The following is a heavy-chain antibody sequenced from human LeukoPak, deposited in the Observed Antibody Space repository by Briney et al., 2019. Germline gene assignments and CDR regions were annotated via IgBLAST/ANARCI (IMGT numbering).Heavy chain of an antibody. CDR2: ISSSSSTI. V-gene: IGHV3-48*01. CDR3: AKDLDIAVAAADFDY. Sequence: GSLRLSCAASGFTFDDYGMSWVRQAPGKGLEWVSYISSSSSTIYYADSVKGRFTISRDNSKNTLYLQMNSLRAEDTAVYYCAKDLDIAVAAADFDYWGQGTLVTVSS. J-gene: IGHJ4*02. CDR1: GFTFDDYG. D-gene: IGHD6-19*01.